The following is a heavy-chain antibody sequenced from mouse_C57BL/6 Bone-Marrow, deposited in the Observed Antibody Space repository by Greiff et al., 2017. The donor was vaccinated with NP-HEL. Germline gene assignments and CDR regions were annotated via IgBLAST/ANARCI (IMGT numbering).Heavy chain of an antibody. CDR2: INPNNGGT. D-gene: IGHD2-4*01. CDR3: ARATYYDYDGAMDY. V-gene: IGHV1-26*01. CDR1: GYTFTDYY. Sequence: EVQLQQSGPALVKPGASVKISCKASGYTFTDYYMNWVKQSHGKSLEWIGDINPNNGGTSYNQKFKGKATLTVDKSSSTAYMELRSLTSEDSAVYYCARATYYDYDGAMDYWGQGTSVTVSS. J-gene: IGHJ4*01.